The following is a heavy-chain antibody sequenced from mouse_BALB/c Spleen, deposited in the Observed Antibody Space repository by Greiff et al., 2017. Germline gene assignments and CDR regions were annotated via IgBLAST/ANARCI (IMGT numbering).Heavy chain of an antibody. CDR1: GFTFSSFG. Sequence: DVMLVESGGGLVQPGGSRKLSCAASGFTFSSFGMHWVRQAPEKGLEWVAYISSGSSTIYYADTVKGRFTISRDNPKNTLFLQMTSLRSEDTAMYYCARYDYEGWFAYWGQGTLVTVSA. CDR3: ARYDYEGWFAY. CDR2: ISSGSSTI. J-gene: IGHJ3*01. D-gene: IGHD2-4*01. V-gene: IGHV5-17*02.